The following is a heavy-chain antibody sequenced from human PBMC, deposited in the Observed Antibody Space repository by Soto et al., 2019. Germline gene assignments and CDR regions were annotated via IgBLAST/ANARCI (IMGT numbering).Heavy chain of an antibody. Sequence: PSETLSLTCSVSGGSINNYYWSWIRQPPGKGLEWLGYIFDSGNAYYNPSLNSRVTISVDTAKSQFSLELHSVSAADTAVYYCARTEGDCSSTICHTLFDFWGRGTLVTGSS. V-gene: IGHV4-59*08. D-gene: IGHD2-2*01. J-gene: IGHJ4*02. CDR2: IFDSGNA. CDR3: ARTEGDCSSTICHTLFDF. CDR1: GGSINNYY.